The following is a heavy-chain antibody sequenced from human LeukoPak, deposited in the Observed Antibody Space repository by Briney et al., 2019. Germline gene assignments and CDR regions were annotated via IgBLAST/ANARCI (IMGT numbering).Heavy chain of an antibody. J-gene: IGHJ4*02. CDR2: IKEDGSEK. V-gene: IGHV3-7*01. CDR1: GFTFSSSW. CDR3: ARGRITMT. Sequence: GESLRLSCATSGFTFSSSWMTWVRQAPGKGLEWVANIKEDGSEKYYVDSVKGRFTISRDNAKNSLYLQMNSLRAEDTAAYYCARGRITMTWGQGTVVTVSS. D-gene: IGHD3-22*01.